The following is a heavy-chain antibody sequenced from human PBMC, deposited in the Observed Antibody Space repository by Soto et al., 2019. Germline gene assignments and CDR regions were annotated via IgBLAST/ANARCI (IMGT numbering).Heavy chain of an antibody. CDR3: ASKFGELLADAFDI. CDR2: IYHSGSI. V-gene: IGHV4-4*02. CDR1: NASISSRKW. D-gene: IGHD3-10*01. J-gene: IGHJ3*02. Sequence: QVHLQESGPGLVKPSGTLSLTCTVSNASISSRKWWTWVRQTPGKGLEWIGEIYHSGSINHNPSLKSRVTMSVDKSKNQFSLKMTSVTAADTGVYYCASKFGELLADAFDICGQGTVVTVSS.